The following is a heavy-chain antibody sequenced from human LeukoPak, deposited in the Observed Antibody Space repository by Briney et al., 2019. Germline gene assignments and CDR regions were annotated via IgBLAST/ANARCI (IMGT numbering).Heavy chain of an antibody. CDR2: IVQDGGEK. CDR3: ARHRIHSLDY. V-gene: IGHV3-7*01. J-gene: IGHJ4*02. CDR1: GFTFSSYW. Sequence: GGSLRLSCEASGFTFSSYWMTWVRQAPGKGLEWVANIVQDGGEKHYVGSVKGRFTISRDNAKNSLYLQMNSLRDEDTAVYYCARHRIHSLDYWGQGTLVTVSS.